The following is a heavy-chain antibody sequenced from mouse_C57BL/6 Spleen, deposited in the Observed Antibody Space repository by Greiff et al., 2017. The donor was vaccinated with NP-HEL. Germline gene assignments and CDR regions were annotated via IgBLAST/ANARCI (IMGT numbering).Heavy chain of an antibody. CDR1: GYTFTSYW. CDR3: ARVGITTVGYCDY. Sequence: QVQLQQPGAELVRPGSSVKLSCKASGYTFTSYWMDWVKQRPGQGLEWIGNIYPSDSETHYNQKFKDKATLTVDKSSSTAYMQLSSLTSDDSAVYDCARVGITTVGYCDYWGQGTTLTVSS. J-gene: IGHJ2*01. D-gene: IGHD1-1*01. V-gene: IGHV1-61*01. CDR2: IYPSDSET.